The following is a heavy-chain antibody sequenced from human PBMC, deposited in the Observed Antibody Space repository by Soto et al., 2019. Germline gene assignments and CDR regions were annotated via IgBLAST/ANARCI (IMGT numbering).Heavy chain of an antibody. CDR1: GYSFTSYW. Sequence: LGESLKISCKGSGYSFTSYWISWVRQMPGKGLEWMGRIDPSDSYTNYSPSFQGHVTISADKSISTAYLQWSSLKASDTAMYYCARLGAMGRGVIFVKGNWFDPWGQGTLVTVSS. CDR3: ARLGAMGRGVIFVKGNWFDP. J-gene: IGHJ5*02. D-gene: IGHD5-18*01. CDR2: IDPSDSYT. V-gene: IGHV5-10-1*01.